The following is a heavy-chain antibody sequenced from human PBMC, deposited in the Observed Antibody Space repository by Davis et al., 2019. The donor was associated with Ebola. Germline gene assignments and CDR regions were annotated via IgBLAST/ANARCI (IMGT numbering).Heavy chain of an antibody. Sequence: PGGSLRLSCKGSGYSFTSYWISWVRQMPGKGLEWMGRIDPSDSYTNYSPSFQGHVTISADKSISTAYLQWSSLKASDTAMYYCARHGGSFHLFDYWGQGTLVTVSS. J-gene: IGHJ4*02. CDR3: ARHGGSFHLFDY. CDR1: GYSFTSYW. V-gene: IGHV5-10-1*01. D-gene: IGHD1-26*01. CDR2: IDPSDSYT.